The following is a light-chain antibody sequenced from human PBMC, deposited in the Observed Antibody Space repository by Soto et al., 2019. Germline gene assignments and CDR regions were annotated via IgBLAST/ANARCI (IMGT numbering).Light chain of an antibody. CDR2: GAS. J-gene: IGKJ4*01. V-gene: IGKV3-20*01. Sequence: EIVLTQSPGTLSLSPGERATLSCRTSQSVSNAYVTWYQQKRGQPPRLLIFGASNRATGIPDRFSGSGSGTDFTLTISSLLSEDFAVYSCQQYNNWPLTFGGGTKVEIK. CDR1: QSVSNAY. CDR3: QQYNNWPLT.